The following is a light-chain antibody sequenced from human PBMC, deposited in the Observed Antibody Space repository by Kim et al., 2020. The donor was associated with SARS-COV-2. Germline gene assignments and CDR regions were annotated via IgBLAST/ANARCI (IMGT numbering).Light chain of an antibody. J-gene: IGKJ5*01. CDR1: QGISSA. Sequence: ASVGDRVTITCRASQGISSALAWYQQKPGKDPKLLLYDASSLESGVTSRVSGSGSGADFTLTISSLQPEDFATYYCQQFNSYPITFGQGTRLEIK. CDR2: DAS. CDR3: QQFNSYPIT. V-gene: IGKV1-13*02.